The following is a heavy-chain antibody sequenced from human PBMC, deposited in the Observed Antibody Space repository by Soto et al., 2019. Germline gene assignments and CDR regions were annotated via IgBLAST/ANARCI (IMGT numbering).Heavy chain of an antibody. J-gene: IGHJ6*01. Sequence: QMQLVESGGGVVQPGGSLRLSCAASGFTFNYYPMHWVRQAPGKGLEWVAVVSFDGSNKYYADSVKGRFTSSKDNSKNTLYLQMNSLRREDTAVYYCARLPGPLVAVLYIYPLDGREAMSDVDVW. V-gene: IGHV3-30-3*01. CDR2: VSFDGSNK. CDR1: GFTFNYYP. D-gene: IGHD6-19*01. CDR3: ARLPGPLVAVLYIYPLDGREAMSDVDV.